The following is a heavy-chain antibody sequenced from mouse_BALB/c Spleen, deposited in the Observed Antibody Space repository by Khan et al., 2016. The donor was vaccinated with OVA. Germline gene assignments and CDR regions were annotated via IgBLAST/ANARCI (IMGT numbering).Heavy chain of an antibody. D-gene: IGHD2-14*01. CDR3: SREVRLHYYAMDY. CDR2: IYPSDSYT. J-gene: IGHJ4*01. Sequence: QVQLQQPGTELVRPGASVKLSCKASGYTFSNYWINWVKQRPGQGLEWIGNIYPSDSYTNYNQNFKDKATLTVDKSSNTAYMQLSSPTSEDSAVCCGSREVRLHYYAMDYWGQGTTVTISS. CDR1: GYTFSNYW. V-gene: IGHV1-69*02.